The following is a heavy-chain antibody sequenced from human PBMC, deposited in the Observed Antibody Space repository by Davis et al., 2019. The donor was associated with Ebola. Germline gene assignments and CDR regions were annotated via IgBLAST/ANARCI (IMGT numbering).Heavy chain of an antibody. V-gene: IGHV1-46*01. CDR3: ARAIYYYDGSAYSDF. J-gene: IGHJ4*02. CDR2: INPNGGGT. CDR1: GYTFTSYY. D-gene: IGHD3-22*01. Sequence: ASVKVSCKASGYTFTSYYMHWVRRAPGQGPEWMGIINPNGGGTSYAKKFQGRVTMTRDTSTNTVYMDLSSLRSEDTAVYYCARAIYYYDGSAYSDFWGQGTLVTVSS.